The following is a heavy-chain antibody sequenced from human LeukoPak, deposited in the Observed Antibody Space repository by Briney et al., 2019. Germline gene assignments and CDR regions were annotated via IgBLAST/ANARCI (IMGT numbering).Heavy chain of an antibody. Sequence: GGSLRLSCAASGFPLSSNYMSWVRQAPGKGLEGVSLLDSGGSAFYADSMKGRFTISRDNSKNTLYLQINSLRAEDTAVYYCARGRIQLWYVYWGHGTLVTVSS. CDR2: LDSGGSA. D-gene: IGHD5-18*01. J-gene: IGHJ4*01. CDR1: GFPLSSNY. V-gene: IGHV3-53*01. CDR3: ARGRIQLWYVY.